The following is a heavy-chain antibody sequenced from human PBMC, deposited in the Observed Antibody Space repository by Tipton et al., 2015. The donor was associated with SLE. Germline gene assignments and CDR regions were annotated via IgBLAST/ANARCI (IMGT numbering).Heavy chain of an antibody. J-gene: IGHJ4*02. CDR3: ARGCGGGGPWYFDY. D-gene: IGHD2-21*01. CDR1: GFTFSSYW. Sequence: SLRLSCAASGFTFSSYWMSWVRQAPGKGLEWVANIKQDGSEKYYVDSVKGRFTISRDNAKNSLYLQMNSLRAEDTAVYYCARGCGGGGPWYFDYWGQGTLVTVSS. V-gene: IGHV3-7*04. CDR2: IKQDGSEK.